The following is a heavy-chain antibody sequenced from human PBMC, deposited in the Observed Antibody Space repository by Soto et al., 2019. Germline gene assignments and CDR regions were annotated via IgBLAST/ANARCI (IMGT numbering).Heavy chain of an antibody. CDR1: GFTFSSYA. D-gene: IGHD2-21*01. J-gene: IGHJ4*02. V-gene: IGHV3-23*01. Sequence: PGGSLRLSCAASGFTFSSYAMSWVRQAPGKGLEWVSAISGSGGSTYYADSVKGRFTISRDNSKNTLYLQMNSLRAEDTAVYYCAKDLGYCGGDCYENYYFDYWGQGTLVTVSS. CDR2: ISGSGGST. CDR3: AKDLGYCGGDCYENYYFDY.